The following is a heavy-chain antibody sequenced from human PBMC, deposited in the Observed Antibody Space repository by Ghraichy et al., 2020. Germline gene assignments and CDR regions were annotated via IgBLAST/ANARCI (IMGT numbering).Heavy chain of an antibody. D-gene: IGHD2-15*01. V-gene: IGHV3-73*01. CDR3: VSTGYCSGGYCLVKDY. J-gene: IGHJ4*01. CDR1: GFTLSASA. Sequence: GGSLRLSCAASGFTLSASAMHWVRQASGKGLEWVGRIKTNSYATSYGESVKGRFTISRDDSRNTIYLQMNNLKIEDTDVYYCVSTGYCSGGYCLVKDYW. CDR2: IKTNSYAT.